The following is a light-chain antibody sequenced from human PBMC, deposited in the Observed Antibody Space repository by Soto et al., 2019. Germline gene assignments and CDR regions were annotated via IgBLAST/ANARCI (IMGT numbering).Light chain of an antibody. CDR1: QSVSNS. CDR2: DAS. J-gene: IGKJ5*01. CDR3: QQRSNWPPG. V-gene: IGKV3-11*01. Sequence: EIVLTQSPATLSLSPGERATLSCRASQSVSNSLAWYRQKPGQAPRLLIYDASNRATGIPDRFSGSGSETDFTLTITSLEPEDFAVYYCQQRSNWPPGFGQGTRLEIK.